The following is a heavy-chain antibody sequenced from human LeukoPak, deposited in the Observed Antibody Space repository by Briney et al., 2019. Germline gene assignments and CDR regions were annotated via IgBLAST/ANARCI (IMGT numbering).Heavy chain of an antibody. CDR3: AKVSKRGIIPIDY. D-gene: IGHD3-10*01. CDR2: ISGDGAST. CDR1: GFTFDDHA. V-gene: IGHV3-43*02. Sequence: GGSLRLSCEASGFTFDDHAMHWVRQAPGKGLEWVSLISGDGASTYYADSVKGRFTISRDNSKNSLYLQMNSLRTEDTALYYCAKVSKRGIIPIDYWGQGTLVTVSS. J-gene: IGHJ4*02.